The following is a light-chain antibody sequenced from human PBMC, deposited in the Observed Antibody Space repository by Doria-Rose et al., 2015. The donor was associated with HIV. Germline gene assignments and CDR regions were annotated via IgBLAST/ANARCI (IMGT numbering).Light chain of an antibody. CDR2: DGS. V-gene: IGKV3-20*01. J-gene: IGKJ1*01. CDR3: HQYGTSWT. CDR1: QSFSSTY. Sequence: TQSPGTLSLPPGERATPSCRASQSFSSTYLAWYQQKSGQAPSLLIYDGSTRATGIPDRFSASGSRTDFTLTINRLEPEDFALYYCHQYGTSWTFGQGTKVEI.